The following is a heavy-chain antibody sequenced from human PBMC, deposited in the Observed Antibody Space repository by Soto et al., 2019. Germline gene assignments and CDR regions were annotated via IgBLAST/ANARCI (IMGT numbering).Heavy chain of an antibody. D-gene: IGHD3-22*01. V-gene: IGHV2-5*02. CDR2: IYCDDDK. CDR3: AHSYYYDSSGYPNDAFDI. J-gene: IGHJ3*02. CDR1: GFSLSTSGVG. Sequence: QITLKESGPTLVKPTQTLTLTCTFSGFSLSTSGVGVGWIRQPPGKALEWLAPIYCDDDKRYSPSLKSRLTITKATSKNPVVLTMTNMDPVDTATYSCAHSYYYDSSGYPNDAFDIWDQGTMVTVSS.